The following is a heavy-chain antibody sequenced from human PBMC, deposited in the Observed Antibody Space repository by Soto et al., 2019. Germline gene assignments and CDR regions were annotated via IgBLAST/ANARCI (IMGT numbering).Heavy chain of an antibody. J-gene: IGHJ4*02. D-gene: IGHD2-15*01. CDR1: GHTFSSYG. Sequence: QVQLVQSGAEVVKPGASVRVSCKTSGHTFSSYGFTWVRQAPGQGLEWMGWISAYNGNTNYAQKFQGRVTVTTDTSTSTAYMELRSLRSDDTAVYYCARALYCSGGSCYFVHWGQGTLVTVSS. V-gene: IGHV1-18*01. CDR2: ISAYNGNT. CDR3: ARALYCSGGSCYFVH.